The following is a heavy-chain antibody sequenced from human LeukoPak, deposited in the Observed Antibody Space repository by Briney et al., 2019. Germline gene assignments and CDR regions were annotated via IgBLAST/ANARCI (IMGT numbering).Heavy chain of an antibody. CDR3: ASAMVRGVIFLDY. J-gene: IGHJ4*02. CDR2: IKQDGSEK. Sequence: GALRLSCAASGFTFSSYWMSWVRQAPGKGLEWVANIKQDGSEKYYVDSVKGRFTISRDNAKNSLYLQMNSLRAEDTAVYYCASAMVRGVIFLDYSGQGTLVTVSS. D-gene: IGHD3-10*01. V-gene: IGHV3-7*01. CDR1: GFTFSSYW.